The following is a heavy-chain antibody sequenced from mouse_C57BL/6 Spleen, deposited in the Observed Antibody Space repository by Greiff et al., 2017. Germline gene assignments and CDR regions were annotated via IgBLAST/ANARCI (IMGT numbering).Heavy chain of an antibody. CDR3: ARSHYGSSMYYFDY. J-gene: IGHJ2*01. Sequence: QVQLQQSGPELVKPGASVKISCKASGYTFTDYYINWVKQRPGQGLEWIGWIFPGSGSTYYNEKFKGKATLTVDKSSSTAYMLLSSLTSEDSAVYFCARSHYGSSMYYFDYWGQGTTRTVSS. CDR1: GYTFTDYY. CDR2: IFPGSGST. D-gene: IGHD1-1*01. V-gene: IGHV1-75*01.